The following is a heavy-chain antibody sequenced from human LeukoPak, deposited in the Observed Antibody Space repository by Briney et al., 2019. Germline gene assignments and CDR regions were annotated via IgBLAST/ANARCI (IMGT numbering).Heavy chain of an antibody. CDR3: ARPIHCTSGVCYEY. V-gene: IGHV5-51*01. Sequence: GESLKIPCKGSGYSFTSYWIGWVRQLPGKGLEWMGIIYPADSSTKFSPSLQGQVTISADKSIATAYLQWSSLKASDTAMYYCARPIHCTSGVCYEYWGQGTLVTVSS. CDR1: GYSFTSYW. J-gene: IGHJ4*02. CDR2: IYPADSST. D-gene: IGHD2-8*01.